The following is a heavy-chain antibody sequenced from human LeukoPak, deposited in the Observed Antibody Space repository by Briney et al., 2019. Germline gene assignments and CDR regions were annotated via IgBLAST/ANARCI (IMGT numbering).Heavy chain of an antibody. J-gene: IGHJ4*02. V-gene: IGHV4-30-4*01. CDR1: GGSISSGDYY. CDR3: AREVSGHYDILTGYRSYYFDY. Sequence: SETLSLTCTVSGGSISSGDYYWSWIRQPPGKGLEWIGYIYYSGSTYYNPSLKSRVTISVDTSKNQFSLKLSSVTAADTAVYYCAREVSGHYDILTGYRSYYFDYWGQGTLVTVSS. CDR2: IYYSGST. D-gene: IGHD3-9*01.